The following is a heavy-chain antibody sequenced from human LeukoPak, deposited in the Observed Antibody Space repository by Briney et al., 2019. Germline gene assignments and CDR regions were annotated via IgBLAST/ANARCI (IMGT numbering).Heavy chain of an antibody. CDR3: ARLTPLYYYDSSGYSGHAFDI. Sequence: GASVKVSCKASGYTFTSYDINWVRQATGQGLEWMGWMNPNSGNTGYAQKFQGRVTMTRNTSISTAYMELSSLRSEDTAVYYCARLTPLYYYDSSGYSGHAFDIWGQGTMVTVSS. J-gene: IGHJ3*02. CDR2: MNPNSGNT. CDR1: GYTFTSYD. V-gene: IGHV1-8*01. D-gene: IGHD3-22*01.